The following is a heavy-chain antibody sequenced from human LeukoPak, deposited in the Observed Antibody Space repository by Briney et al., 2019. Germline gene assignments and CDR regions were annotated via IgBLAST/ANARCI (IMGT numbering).Heavy chain of an antibody. CDR3: AKDLESIFPRYEPPTGY. CDR1: GFTFSSYA. CDR2: ISGSGGST. Sequence: GGSLRLSCAASGFTFSSYAMSWVRQAPGKGLEWVSAISGSGGSTYYADSVKGRFTISRDNSKNTLHLQMNSLRAEDTAVYYCAKDLESIFPRYEPPTGYWGQGTLVTVSS. V-gene: IGHV3-23*01. D-gene: IGHD3-9*01. J-gene: IGHJ4*02.